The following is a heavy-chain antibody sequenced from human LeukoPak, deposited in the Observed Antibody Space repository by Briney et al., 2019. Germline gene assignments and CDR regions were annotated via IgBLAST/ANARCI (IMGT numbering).Heavy chain of an antibody. D-gene: IGHD3-3*01. J-gene: IGHJ4*02. V-gene: IGHV3-30-3*01. CDR1: GFTFSGYA. CDR3: ASDLRASTYYDFWSGYYTPPGDY. CDR2: ISYDGSNK. Sequence: GRSLRLSCAASGFTFSGYAMHWVRQAPGKGLEWVAVISYDGSNKYYADSVKGRFTISRDNSKNTLYLQMNSLRAEDTAVYYCASDLRASTYYDFWSGYYTPPGDYWGQGTLVTVSS.